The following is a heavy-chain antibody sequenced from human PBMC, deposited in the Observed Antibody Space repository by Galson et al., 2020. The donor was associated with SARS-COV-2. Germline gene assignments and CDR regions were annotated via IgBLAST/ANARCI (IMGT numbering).Heavy chain of an antibody. Sequence: ASVTVSCKTSGYTFTNHFMHWVRQAPGQGLAWMGIISPSGSNTSYAQKFQGRVTMTTDTSTGTVFMELRSLRSDDSAKYYCARDVHLDYFDYCGQGTLVTVSS. CDR2: ISPSGSNT. V-gene: IGHV1-46*01. CDR1: GYTFTNHF. CDR3: ARDVHLDYFDY. J-gene: IGHJ4*02. D-gene: IGHD1-1*01.